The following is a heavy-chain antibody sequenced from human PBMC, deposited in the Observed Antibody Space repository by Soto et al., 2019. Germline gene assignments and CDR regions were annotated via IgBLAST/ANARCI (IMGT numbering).Heavy chain of an antibody. D-gene: IGHD5-18*01. V-gene: IGHV3-23*01. CDR1: GFTFSSYA. J-gene: IGHJ4*02. Sequence: EVQLLESGGGLVQPGGSLRLSCAASGFTFSSYAMSWVRQAPGQGLEWVSAISGSGGSTYYADSVKGRFTISRDNSKNTLHLRMNGLRAEDTAVYYCAKDSGLRGYSDGGGGFDYWGQGALVTVSS. CDR2: ISGSGGST. CDR3: AKDSGLRGYSDGGGGFDY.